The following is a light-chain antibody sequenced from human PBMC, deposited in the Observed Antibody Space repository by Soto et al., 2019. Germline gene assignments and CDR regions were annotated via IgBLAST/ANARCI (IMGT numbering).Light chain of an antibody. J-gene: IGKJ1*01. CDR2: YAS. CDR1: QSISSW. Sequence: DIQMTQSPSTLSASVGDSVTITSRASQSISSWLAWYQQRPGKAPKVLIYYASSLPSGVPSRFSGSGSGTEFTLTISSLHPDDVATYYCQQYNIYPWTFGQGTEVEIK. V-gene: IGKV1-5*01. CDR3: QQYNIYPWT.